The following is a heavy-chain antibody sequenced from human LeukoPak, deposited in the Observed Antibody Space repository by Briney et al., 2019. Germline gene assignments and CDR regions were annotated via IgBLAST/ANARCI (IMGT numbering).Heavy chain of an antibody. CDR2: ISGSGGST. CDR1: AFTLSSYA. V-gene: IGHV3-23*01. D-gene: IGHD6-19*01. J-gene: IGHJ4*02. Sequence: PGGSLRLSCAASAFTLSSYAMSWVRQAPGKGREWVSAISGSGGSTYYADSVKGRFTISRDNSKNTLYLQMNSLRAEDTAVYYCAKAVAGTKPQPYYFDYWGQGTLVTVSS. CDR3: AKAVAGTKPQPYYFDY.